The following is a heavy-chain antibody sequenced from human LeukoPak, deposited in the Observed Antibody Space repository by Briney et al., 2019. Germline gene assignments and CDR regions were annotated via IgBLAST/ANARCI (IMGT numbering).Heavy chain of an antibody. CDR3: ARAPTVYSAVEG. CDR1: GGSISPYY. V-gene: IGHV4-59*01. Sequence: SETLSLTCTVSGGSISPYYWSWIRQPPGKGLEWIGYFYYAGNTDYNPSLKSRVTISGDTSKNQFSLRLTSVTTADTVVYYCARAPTVYSAVEGWGPGTLVTVSS. D-gene: IGHD5-12*01. CDR2: FYYAGNT. J-gene: IGHJ4*02.